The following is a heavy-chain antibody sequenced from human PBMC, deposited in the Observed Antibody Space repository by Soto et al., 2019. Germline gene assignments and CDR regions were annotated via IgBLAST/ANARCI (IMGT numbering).Heavy chain of an antibody. CDR3: ARGSVGSFDSSDYYEY. J-gene: IGHJ4*02. Sequence: TMSLTCPLDSGSFVSYYWGCIRPPPGEGVDGIVERNHSGNTNNNPSLKIRVTITVDRSKTQFAVKLTSVTAADRAVYYCARGSVGSFDSSDYYEYWGQGTPVTVSS. CDR1: SGSFVSYY. D-gene: IGHD3-22*01. CDR2: RNHSGNT. V-gene: IGHV4-34*01.